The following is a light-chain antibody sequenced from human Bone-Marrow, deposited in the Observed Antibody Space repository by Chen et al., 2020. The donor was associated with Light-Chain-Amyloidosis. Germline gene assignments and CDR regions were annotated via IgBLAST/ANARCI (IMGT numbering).Light chain of an antibody. CDR3: QQDDTTPPPT. CDR2: WAS. CDR1: QSILYSSSNKNY. Sequence: DIVMTQSPDSLAVSLGERATINCKSSQSILYSSSNKNYLAWYQQKPGQPPKLLIYWASTRESGVPDRFSGSGSGTDFTLTISSLQAEDVAVYYCQQDDTTPPPTVGQGTKVEI. V-gene: IGKV4-1*01. J-gene: IGKJ1*01.